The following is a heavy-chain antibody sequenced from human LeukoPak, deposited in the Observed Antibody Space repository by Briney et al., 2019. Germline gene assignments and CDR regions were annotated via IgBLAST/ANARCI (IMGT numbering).Heavy chain of an antibody. CDR1: GGSISSGAYY. V-gene: IGHV4-30-4*01. D-gene: IGHD3-10*01. J-gene: IGHJ5*02. CDR2: IYYSGST. Sequence: PSETLSLTCTVSGGSISSGAYYWSWIRQPPGKGLEWIGYIYYSGSTYYNPSLKSRVTILVDTSKNQFSLKLSSVTAADTAVYYCARVGGVLWFGSLGGQTGWFDPWGQGTLVTVSS. CDR3: ARVGGVLWFGSLGGQTGWFDP.